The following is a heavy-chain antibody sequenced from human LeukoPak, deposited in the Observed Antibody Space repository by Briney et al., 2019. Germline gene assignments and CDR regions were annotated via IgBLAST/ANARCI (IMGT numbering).Heavy chain of an antibody. D-gene: IGHD3-22*01. CDR3: ARGTYYDSSGYAY. Sequence: ASVKVSCKASGYTFTGYYMHWVRQAPGQGLEWMGWINPNSGGTNYAQKFQGRVTMTRDTSISTAYMELSRLRSDDTAVYCCARGTYYDSSGYAYWGQGTLVTVSS. J-gene: IGHJ4*02. CDR2: INPNSGGT. V-gene: IGHV1-2*02. CDR1: GYTFTGYY.